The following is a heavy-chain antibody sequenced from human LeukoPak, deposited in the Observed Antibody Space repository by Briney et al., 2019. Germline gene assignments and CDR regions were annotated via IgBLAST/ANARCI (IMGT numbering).Heavy chain of an antibody. Sequence: KPSETLSLTCTVSGGSISGYYWSWIRQPPGKGLEWIGYIYYSGSTYYNPSLRSRLTISVDTSKNQVSLKLSSVTAADTAAYYCARGTVTTSMKAFDIWGQGTMVTVSS. CDR2: IYYSGST. CDR1: GGSISGYY. V-gene: IGHV4-59*08. CDR3: ARGTVTTSMKAFDI. D-gene: IGHD4-17*01. J-gene: IGHJ3*02.